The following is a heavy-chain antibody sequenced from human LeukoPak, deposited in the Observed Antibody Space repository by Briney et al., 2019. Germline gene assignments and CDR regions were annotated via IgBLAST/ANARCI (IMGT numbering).Heavy chain of an antibody. Sequence: KRSETLSLTCTVSGGSISSGGYYWSWIRQHPGKGLEWLGYIYYNGNTYYNPSLKDRVTISLDTSKKQFSLTVRSVTAADTAIYYCARDPQLGIGRPSDDFDIWGQGTMVTVSS. J-gene: IGHJ3*02. CDR2: IYYNGNT. D-gene: IGHD7-27*01. CDR3: ARDPQLGIGRPSDDFDI. CDR1: GGSISSGGYY. V-gene: IGHV4-31*03.